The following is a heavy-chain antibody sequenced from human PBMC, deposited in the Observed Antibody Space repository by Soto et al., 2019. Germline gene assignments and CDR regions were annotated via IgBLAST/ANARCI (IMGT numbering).Heavy chain of an antibody. J-gene: IGHJ4*02. Sequence: HPGGSLRLSCAASGFTFSSYAMSWVRQAPGKGLEWVSGISGSGDSTYYAEYVKGRFTISRDNSKNTLYLQMNSLRAEDTSVYYCARSYYYDSSGYRGYFDYWGQGTLVTVSS. D-gene: IGHD3-22*01. CDR1: GFTFSSYA. CDR3: ARSYYYDSSGYRGYFDY. V-gene: IGHV3-23*01. CDR2: ISGSGDST.